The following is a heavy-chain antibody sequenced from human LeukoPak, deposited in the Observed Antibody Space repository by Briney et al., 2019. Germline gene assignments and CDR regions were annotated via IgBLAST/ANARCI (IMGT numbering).Heavy chain of an antibody. V-gene: IGHV4-59*01. Sequence: PSETLSLTCSVSGXSISSYYWGWIRQPPGRGLDYIGFIHFSGSTNYNPSLEGRVPISADTSTTQFSLKLNAVPVADTAVSYCPRGFMIPPGGGFASWGQGTLVTVSS. CDR1: GXSISSYY. CDR2: IHFSGST. CDR3: PRGFMIPPGGGFAS. D-gene: IGHD3-16*01. J-gene: IGHJ4*02.